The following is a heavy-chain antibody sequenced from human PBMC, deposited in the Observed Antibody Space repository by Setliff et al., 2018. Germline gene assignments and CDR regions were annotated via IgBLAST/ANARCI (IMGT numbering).Heavy chain of an antibody. CDR1: GDSITSGSVY. Sequence: KTSETLSLTCTVSGDSITSGSVYWSWIRQPAGKGLEGIGRIFPTGTTNYNPDLKSRVTMSVDTSKKRFSLMLRSVTAADTAIYYCARYNSSAACFDLWGPGTLVTVSS. CDR2: IFPTGTT. CDR3: ARYNSSAACFDL. V-gene: IGHV4-61*02. D-gene: IGHD1-20*01. J-gene: IGHJ5*02.